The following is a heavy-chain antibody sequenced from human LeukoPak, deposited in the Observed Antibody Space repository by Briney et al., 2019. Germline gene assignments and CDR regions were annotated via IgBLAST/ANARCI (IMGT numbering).Heavy chain of an antibody. CDR2: IYYSGST. V-gene: IGHV4-59*01. CDR1: GGSISSYY. J-gene: IGHJ3*02. Sequence: SETLSLTCTVSGGSISSYYWSWIRQPPGKGLEWIGYIYYSGSTNYNPSLKSRVTISLDTSKIRFSLKLSSVTAADTAVYYCARWNGAFDIWGQGTVVTVSS. CDR3: ARWNGAFDI. D-gene: IGHD1-1*01.